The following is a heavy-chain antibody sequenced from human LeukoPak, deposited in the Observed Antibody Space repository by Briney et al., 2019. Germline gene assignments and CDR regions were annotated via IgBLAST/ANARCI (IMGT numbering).Heavy chain of an antibody. D-gene: IGHD3-16*01. Sequence: GGSLRLSCAASGFSLNRHWMSWVRQAPGKGLDWVATINRDGSIEHYVDSVKGRFIVSRDNAKNSLSLQMITLRAEDTAMFYCARLLGDSTIYDVWGQGTPVTVSS. V-gene: IGHV3-7*01. CDR1: GFSLNRHW. CDR3: ARLLGDSTIYDV. CDR2: INRDGSIE. J-gene: IGHJ4*02.